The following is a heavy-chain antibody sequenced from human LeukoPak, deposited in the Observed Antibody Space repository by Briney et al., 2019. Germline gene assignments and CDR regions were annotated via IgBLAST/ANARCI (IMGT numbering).Heavy chain of an antibody. CDR2: INTNSGDT. V-gene: IGHV1-18*01. Sequence: ASVKVSCKTSGYTFFTYGISWVRQAPGQGLEWMGWINTNSGDTNYAENFQGRVTMTTDTSKSTDYMELRSLRLDDTAVYYRARDAMGFRLTVDYWGQGTPVTVSS. D-gene: IGHD1-26*01. CDR1: GYTFFTYG. J-gene: IGHJ4*02. CDR3: ARDAMGFRLTVDY.